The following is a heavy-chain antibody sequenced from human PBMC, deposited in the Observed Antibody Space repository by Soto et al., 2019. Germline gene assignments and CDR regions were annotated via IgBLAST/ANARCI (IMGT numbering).Heavy chain of an antibody. Sequence: GGSLRLSCSASGFTFSNAWMSWVRQAPGKGLEWVGRIKSKTDGGTTDYAAPVKGRFTISRDDSKNTLYLQMNSLKTEDTAVYYCTTELYDFWSGYYPIFDYWGQGTLVTVSS. CDR1: GFTFSNAW. J-gene: IGHJ4*02. D-gene: IGHD3-3*01. V-gene: IGHV3-15*01. CDR2: IKSKTDGGTT. CDR3: TTELYDFWSGYYPIFDY.